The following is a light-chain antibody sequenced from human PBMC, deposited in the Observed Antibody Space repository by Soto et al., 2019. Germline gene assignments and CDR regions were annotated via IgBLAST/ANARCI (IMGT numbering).Light chain of an antibody. J-gene: IGLJ2*01. V-gene: IGLV3-21*04. Sequence: SYELTQPPSVSVAPGETAGITCAGNNIRSKSVHWYQQKPGQAPMLVIYYDRDRPSGIPERFSGSNSGNTATLTISGVEAGDEADYYCQVWDTSGDHVVFGGGTKLTVL. CDR2: YDR. CDR3: QVWDTSGDHVV. CDR1: NIRSKS.